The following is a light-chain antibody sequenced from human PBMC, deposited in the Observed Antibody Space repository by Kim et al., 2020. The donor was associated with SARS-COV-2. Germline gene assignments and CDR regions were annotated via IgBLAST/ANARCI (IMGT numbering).Light chain of an antibody. CDR2: DAS. CDR3: QHNKT. J-gene: IGKJ1*01. V-gene: IGKV3-11*01. Sequence: APVALSPGERATRSGRASQNFSSHLAWYQQKPGQAPRLLIYDASNRATGIPARISGSGSGTDFTLTISSLEPEDFAVYYCQHNKTFGQGTKVDIK. CDR1: QNFSSH.